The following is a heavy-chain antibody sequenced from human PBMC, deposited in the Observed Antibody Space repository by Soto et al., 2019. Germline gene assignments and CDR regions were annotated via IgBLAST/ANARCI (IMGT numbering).Heavy chain of an antibody. Sequence: RGASLKISCKGSGYSFTSYWIGWVRQMPGKGLEWMGIIYPGDSDTRYSPSFQGQVTISADKSISTAYLQWSSLKASDTAMYYCANIAAADLSDAFDIWGQGTMVTVSS. V-gene: IGHV5-51*01. J-gene: IGHJ3*02. CDR1: GYSFTSYW. CDR3: ANIAAADLSDAFDI. D-gene: IGHD6-13*01. CDR2: IYPGDSDT.